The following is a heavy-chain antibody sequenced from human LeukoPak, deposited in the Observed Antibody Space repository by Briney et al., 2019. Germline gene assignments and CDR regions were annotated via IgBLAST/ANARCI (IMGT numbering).Heavy chain of an antibody. V-gene: IGHV3-21*01. CDR2: ISSSSSYI. CDR3: ARDRALKDDAFDI. CDR1: GFTFSSYS. Sequence: KAGGSLRLSCAASGFTFSSYSMNWVRQAPGKGLEWVSSISSSSSYIYYADSVKGRFTISRDNAKNSLYLQMNSLRAEDTAVYYCARDRALKDDAFDIWGQGTMVTVSS. J-gene: IGHJ3*02.